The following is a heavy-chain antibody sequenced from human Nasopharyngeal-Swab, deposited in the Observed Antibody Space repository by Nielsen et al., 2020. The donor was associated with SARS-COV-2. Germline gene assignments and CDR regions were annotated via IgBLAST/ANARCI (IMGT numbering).Heavy chain of an antibody. Sequence: SETLSLTCTVSGGSISSYYWSWIRQPPGKGLEWIGYIYYSGSTNYNPSLKSRVTISVDTSKNQSSLKLSSVTAADTAVYYCAREWYSSGWYGVWGQGTLVTVSS. CDR3: AREWYSSGWYGV. J-gene: IGHJ4*02. CDR2: IYYSGST. D-gene: IGHD6-19*01. CDR1: GGSISSYY. V-gene: IGHV4-59*01.